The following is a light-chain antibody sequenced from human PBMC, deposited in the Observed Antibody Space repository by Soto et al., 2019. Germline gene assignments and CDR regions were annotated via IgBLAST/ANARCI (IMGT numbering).Light chain of an antibody. V-gene: IGLV1-40*01. CDR1: SSNIGAGYD. J-gene: IGLJ2*01. CDR3: QSYDSSLSGWV. CDR2: GNS. Sequence: QSVLTQPPSVSGAPGQRVTISCTGSSSNIGAGYDVHWYQQLPGTPPKLLIYGNSNRPSGVPDRFSGSKSGTSASLAITGLQAEDEADYYCQSYDSSLSGWVFGAGTQLTVL.